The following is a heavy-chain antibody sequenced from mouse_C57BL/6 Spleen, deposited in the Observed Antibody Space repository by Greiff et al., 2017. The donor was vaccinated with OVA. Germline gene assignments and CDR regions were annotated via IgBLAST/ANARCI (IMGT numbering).Heavy chain of an antibody. D-gene: IGHD2-4*01. CDR2: IYPGSGST. J-gene: IGHJ2*01. Sequence: VQLQQPGAELVKPGASVKMSCKASGYTFTSYWITWVKQRPGQGLEWIGDIYPGSGSTNYNEKFKSKATLTVDTSSSTAYMQLSSLSSEDSAVYYCARGDYDYAEGYWGQGTTLTVSS. CDR3: ARGDYDYAEGY. CDR1: GYTFTSYW. V-gene: IGHV1-55*01.